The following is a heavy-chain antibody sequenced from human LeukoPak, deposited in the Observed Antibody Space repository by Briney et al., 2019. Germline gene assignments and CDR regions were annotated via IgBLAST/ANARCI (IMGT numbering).Heavy chain of an antibody. CDR2: IRYDGSNK. V-gene: IGHV3-30*02. CDR3: AKGVLRFSYPNYFDY. D-gene: IGHD3-3*01. J-gene: IGHJ4*02. Sequence: PGGSLRLSCAVSGFTFSSYGMHWVRQAPGKGLEWVAFIRYDGSNKYYADSVKGRFTISRDNSKNTLYLQMNSLRAEDTAVYCCAKGVLRFSYPNYFDYWGQGTLVTVPS. CDR1: GFTFSSYG.